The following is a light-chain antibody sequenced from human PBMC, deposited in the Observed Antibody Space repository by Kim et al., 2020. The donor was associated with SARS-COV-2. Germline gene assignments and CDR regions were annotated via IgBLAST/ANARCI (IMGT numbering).Light chain of an antibody. Sequence: DIQMTQYPSSLSASVGDRVTITCRASQDISRYLNWYQQKPGKAPKLLIYTASSLQSGVPSRFTGSGSETDFTLTITSLQPEDFATYYCQQTSSAPRTVGQGTKVDIK. V-gene: IGKV1-39*01. J-gene: IGKJ1*01. CDR2: TAS. CDR1: QDISRY. CDR3: QQTSSAPRT.